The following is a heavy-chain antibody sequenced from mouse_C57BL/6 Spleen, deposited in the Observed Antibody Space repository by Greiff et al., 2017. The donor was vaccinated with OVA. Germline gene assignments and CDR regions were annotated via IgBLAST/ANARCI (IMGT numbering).Heavy chain of an antibody. CDR2: INPNNGGT. V-gene: IGHV1-18*01. J-gene: IGHJ3*01. CDR1: GYTFTDYN. D-gene: IGHD2-3*01. CDR3: ARRVYDGYWAWFAY. Sequence: EVQLQQSGPELVKPGASVKIPCKASGYTFTDYNMDWVKQSHGKSLEWIGDINPNNGGTIYNQKFKGKATLTVDKSSSTAYMELRSLTSEDTAVYYCARRVYDGYWAWFAYWGQGTLVTVSA.